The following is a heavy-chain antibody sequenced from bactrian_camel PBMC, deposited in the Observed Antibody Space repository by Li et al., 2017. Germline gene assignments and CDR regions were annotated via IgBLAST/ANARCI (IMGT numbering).Heavy chain of an antibody. CDR2: LFTGDGST. CDR1: GYNLDTFS. Sequence: VQLVESGGGSFQAGVSLTLSCVISGYNLDTFSMGWFRQRVGMQREGVAFLFTGDGSTYVSRSARDRFTVSRNKATKTLVLQMRNLTIDDTAIYYCAAQFDPHGSGGACYARRRQSGLAPWGQGTQVTVS. J-gene: IGHJ4*01. D-gene: IGHD1*01. CDR3: AAQFDPHGSGGACYARRRQSGLAP. V-gene: IGHV3S63*01.